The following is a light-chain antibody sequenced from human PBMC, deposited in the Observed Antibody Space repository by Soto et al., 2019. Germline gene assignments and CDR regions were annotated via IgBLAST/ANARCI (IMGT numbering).Light chain of an antibody. Sequence: DIQMTQSPSSLSASVGDRVTITCRTSQTITTSLNWYRQKPGKAPDLLIYAASSLQSGIPSRFGGRGSGTDFTLTISSLQPDDFATYYCQQYNSYSWTFGQGTRWIS. J-gene: IGKJ1*01. CDR3: QQYNSYSWT. CDR1: QTITTS. CDR2: AAS. V-gene: IGKV1-39*01.